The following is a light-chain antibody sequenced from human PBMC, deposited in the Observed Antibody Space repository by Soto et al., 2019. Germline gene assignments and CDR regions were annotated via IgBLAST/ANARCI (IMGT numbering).Light chain of an antibody. CDR2: GVS. CDR3: QHYGDSSWT. CDR1: QSVSSTL. J-gene: IGKJ1*01. V-gene: IGKV3-20*01. Sequence: ELVLTQSPVALSLSSGERATLSCRASQSVSSTLLTRYQQKPGQAPRLLIYGVSSRATGIPDRFSGSGSGTDFTLSISRVEPEDFAVYFCQHYGDSSWTCGQGSRVEIK.